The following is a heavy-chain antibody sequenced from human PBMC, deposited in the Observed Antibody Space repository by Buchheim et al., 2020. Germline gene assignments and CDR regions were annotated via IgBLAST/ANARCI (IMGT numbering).Heavy chain of an antibody. V-gene: IGHV3-7*01. J-gene: IGHJ4*02. D-gene: IGHD1-1*01. CDR1: GFTFTNFW. CDR3: ARDGIGASAY. Sequence: EVQLVESGGGLVQPGGSLRLSCAASGFTFTNFWMSWVRQAPGKGLEWVANIEKDGIKTYYVDSVRGRFTISRDNAKDSVYLQMDSLRVEDTAIYYCARDGIGASAYWGQGTL. CDR2: IEKDGIKT.